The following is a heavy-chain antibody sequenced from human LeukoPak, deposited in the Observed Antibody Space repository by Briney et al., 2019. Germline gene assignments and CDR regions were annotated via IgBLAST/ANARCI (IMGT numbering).Heavy chain of an antibody. V-gene: IGHV4-39*07. Sequence: SETLSLTCTVSGGSISSSSYYWGWIRQPPGKGLEWIGSIYHSGSTYYNPSLRSRVTISVDTSKNQFSLKLIAVTAADTAVYYCARGRAYYDFWSGYSSHMDVWGKGTTVTVSS. D-gene: IGHD3-3*01. CDR1: GGSISSSSYY. J-gene: IGHJ6*03. CDR3: ARGRAYYDFWSGYSSHMDV. CDR2: IYHSGST.